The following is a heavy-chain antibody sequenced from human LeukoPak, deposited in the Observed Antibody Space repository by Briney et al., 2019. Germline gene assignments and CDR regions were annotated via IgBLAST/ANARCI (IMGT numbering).Heavy chain of an antibody. Sequence: PSETLSVTCTVSGGSIGNYVGNWIRQPPGKELDWIGYIKTSGSAYCNPSLKSRVTVSVDTSKNQFSLKLSSVTAADTAVYYCARGYCANSTCYNFDYWGQGTLVTVSS. V-gene: IGHV4-59*01. D-gene: IGHD2-8*01. CDR3: ARGYCANSTCYNFDY. CDR2: IKTSGSA. CDR1: GGSIGNYV. J-gene: IGHJ4*02.